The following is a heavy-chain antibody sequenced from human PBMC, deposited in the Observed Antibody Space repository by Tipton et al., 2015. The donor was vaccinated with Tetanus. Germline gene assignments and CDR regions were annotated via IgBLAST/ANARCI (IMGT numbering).Heavy chain of an antibody. J-gene: IGHJ3*02. V-gene: IGHV2-5*01. D-gene: IGHD1-26*01. Sequence: LVKPTQTLTLTCTFSGFSLSTSGVGVGWIRQPPGKALEWLALIYWNDDKRYSPSLKSRLTITKDTSKNQVILTMTNMDPVDTATYYCAHSTRGRRHDAFDIWGQGTMVTVSS. CDR2: IYWNDDK. CDR3: AHSTRGRRHDAFDI. CDR1: GFSLSTSGVG.